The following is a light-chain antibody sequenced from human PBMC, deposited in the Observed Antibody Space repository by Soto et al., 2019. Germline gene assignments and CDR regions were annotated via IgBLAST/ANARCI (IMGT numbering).Light chain of an antibody. CDR3: SSYAGSNNRYV. J-gene: IGLJ1*01. CDR1: SSDVGGYNF. CDR2: EVT. V-gene: IGLV2-8*01. Sequence: QSALTQPPSASGSPGQSVTISCTGTSSDVGGYNFVSWYQQHPGKAPKLMIYEVTKRPSGVPDRFSGSNSGNTASLTVSGLQAEDEADYYCSSYAGSNNRYVFGTGTKLTVL.